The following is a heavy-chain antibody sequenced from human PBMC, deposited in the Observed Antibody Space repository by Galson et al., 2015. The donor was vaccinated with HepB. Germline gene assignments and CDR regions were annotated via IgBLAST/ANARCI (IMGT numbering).Heavy chain of an antibody. V-gene: IGHV3-30*18. CDR1: GFTFSSYG. J-gene: IGHJ5*02. CDR3: AKDLPHSTAARWHDP. D-gene: IGHD4-17*01. CDR2: ISYDESNT. Sequence: SLRLSCAASGFTFSSYGMHWVRQAPGKGLEWVADISYDESNTYFADSVKDRFTISRDNSQNTLYLQMNSLRPEDTAVYYCAKDLPHSTAARWHDPWGQGTLVTVSS.